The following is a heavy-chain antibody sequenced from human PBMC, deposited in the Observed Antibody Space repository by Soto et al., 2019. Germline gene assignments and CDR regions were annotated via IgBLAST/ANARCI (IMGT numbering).Heavy chain of an antibody. CDR1: GFTFTSSA. CDR2: IVVGSGNT. V-gene: IGHV1-58*01. D-gene: IGHD3-22*01. Sequence: QMQLVQSGPEVKKPGTSVKVSCKASGFTFTSSAVQWVRQARGQRLEWIGWIVVGSGNTNYAQKFQERVTITRDMSTSTAYMDLSSLRSEDTAVYYCAAEVRYYDSSGYFLGHYFDYWGQGTLVTVSS. J-gene: IGHJ4*02. CDR3: AAEVRYYDSSGYFLGHYFDY.